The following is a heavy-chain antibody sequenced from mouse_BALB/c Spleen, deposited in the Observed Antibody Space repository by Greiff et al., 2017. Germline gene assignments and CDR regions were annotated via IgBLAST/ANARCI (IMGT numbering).Heavy chain of an antibody. Sequence: DVKLVESGPGLVKPSQSLSLTCTVTGYSITSDYAWNWIRQFPGNQLEWMGYISYSGSTSYNPSLKSRISITRDTSKNQFFLQLNSVTTEDTATYYCARGSYYRYDRAYAMDYWGQGTSVTVSS. CDR3: ARGSYYRYDRAYAMDY. CDR1: GYSITSDYA. CDR2: ISYSGST. D-gene: IGHD2-14*01. J-gene: IGHJ4*01. V-gene: IGHV3-2*02.